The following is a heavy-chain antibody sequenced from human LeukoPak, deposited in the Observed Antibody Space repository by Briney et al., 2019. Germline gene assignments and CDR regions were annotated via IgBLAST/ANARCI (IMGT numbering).Heavy chain of an antibody. J-gene: IGHJ5*02. Sequence: PSETLSLTCTVSGGSVSSGSYYWSWIRQPPGKGLEWIAYIYYRGSTNYNPSLKSRVTISVDTSKNHFSLQLSSVTAADTAVYYCARLVNWFDPWGQGTLVTVSS. CDR2: IYYRGST. CDR1: GGSVSSGSYY. V-gene: IGHV4-61*03. CDR3: ARLVNWFDP.